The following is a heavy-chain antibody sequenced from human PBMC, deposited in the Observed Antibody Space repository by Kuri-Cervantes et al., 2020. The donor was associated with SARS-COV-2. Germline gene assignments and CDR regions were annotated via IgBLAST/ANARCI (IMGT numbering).Heavy chain of an antibody. D-gene: IGHD3-10*01. J-gene: IGHJ4*02. CDR1: GGSFSGYY. Sequence: SETLSLTCAVYGGSFSGYYWSWIRQPPGKGLEWIGEINHSGSTNYNPSLKSRVSISVDTSKNQFSLQLSSVTAADTPVYYCARGRGARLWGQGTLVTVSS. CDR2: INHSGST. V-gene: IGHV4-34*01. CDR3: ARGRGARL.